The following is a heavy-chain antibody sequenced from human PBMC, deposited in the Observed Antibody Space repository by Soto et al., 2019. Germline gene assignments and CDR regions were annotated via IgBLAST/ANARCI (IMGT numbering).Heavy chain of an antibody. CDR2: ISGSGDST. V-gene: IGHV3-23*01. Sequence: GWSLRLSCAASGFTFSSYALNWVRQAPGKGLEWVSGISGSGDSTYYTDSVKGRFTIFRDNSKNTMFLQMYSLRAEDTALYYCAKALSSTRRGYYGMDVWVLGTTVSLS. CDR3: AKALSSTRRGYYGMDV. D-gene: IGHD2-2*01. CDR1: GFTFSSYA. J-gene: IGHJ6*02.